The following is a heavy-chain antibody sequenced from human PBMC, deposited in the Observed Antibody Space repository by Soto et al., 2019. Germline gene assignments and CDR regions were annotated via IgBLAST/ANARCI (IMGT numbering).Heavy chain of an antibody. D-gene: IGHD6-19*01. Sequence: SQTLSLTCAISGDSVSSNSAAWNWIRQSPSRGLEWLGRTYYRSKWFNDYAMTVKSRISISADTSKNNFAQQLNSVSSEDTAVYYCVRGSQWLLIPDYYYGMDVWGQGTTVTVSS. CDR2: TYYRSKWFN. V-gene: IGHV6-1*01. CDR3: VRGSQWLLIPDYYYGMDV. J-gene: IGHJ6*02. CDR1: GDSVSSNSAA.